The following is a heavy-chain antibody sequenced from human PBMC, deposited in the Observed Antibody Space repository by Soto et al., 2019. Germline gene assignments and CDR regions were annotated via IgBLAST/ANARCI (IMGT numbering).Heavy chain of an antibody. CDR3: ATARSMVRGVIITRYYGMDV. CDR2: INHSGST. Sequence: SETLSLTCAVYGGSFSGYYWSWIRQPPGKGLEWIGEINHSGSTDYNPSLKSRVTISVDTSKNQFSLKLSSVTAADTAVYYCATARSMVRGVIITRYYGMDVWGQGTTDTVSS. CDR1: GGSFSGYY. V-gene: IGHV4-34*01. D-gene: IGHD3-10*01. J-gene: IGHJ6*02.